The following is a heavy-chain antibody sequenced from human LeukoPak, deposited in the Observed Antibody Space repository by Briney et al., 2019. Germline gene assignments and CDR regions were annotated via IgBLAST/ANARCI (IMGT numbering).Heavy chain of an antibody. CDR2: ISAITGDT. J-gene: IGHJ4*02. CDR1: GFAFNNYA. D-gene: IGHD3-22*01. CDR3: AKDLFSMIAVDAIDY. Sequence: GGSLRLSCAASGFAFNNYALNWVRQAPGKGLEWVSSISAITGDTYYADSVKGRFTISRDHSKNTVYLQMNSLRAEDTAVYYCAKDLFSMIAVDAIDYWGQGTLVTVSS. V-gene: IGHV3-23*01.